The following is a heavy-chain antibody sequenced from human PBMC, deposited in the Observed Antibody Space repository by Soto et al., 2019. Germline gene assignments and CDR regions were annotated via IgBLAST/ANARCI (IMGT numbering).Heavy chain of an antibody. Sequence: EVQLVESGGGLVQPGGSLRLSCAASGFTFSSYWMHWVRQAPGKGLVWVSRINSDGSSTSYADSVKGRFTISRDNAKNTLYLQLHSLRAGDTAVYYCARGDYGGNWGYWGQGTLVSVSS. CDR1: GFTFSSYW. CDR2: INSDGSST. V-gene: IGHV3-74*01. J-gene: IGHJ4*02. CDR3: ARGDYGGNWGY. D-gene: IGHD4-17*01.